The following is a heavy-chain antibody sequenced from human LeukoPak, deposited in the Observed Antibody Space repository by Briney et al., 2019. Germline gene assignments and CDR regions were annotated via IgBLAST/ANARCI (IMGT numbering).Heavy chain of an antibody. CDR3: ARPTHYYGSGSYYRGRYGYFDY. CDR1: GGSFSGYY. D-gene: IGHD3-10*01. CDR2: INHSGST. V-gene: IGHV4-34*01. Sequence: SETLSLTCAVYGGSFSGYYWSWIRQPPGKGPEWIGEINHSGSTNYNPSLKSRVTISVDTSKNQFSLKLSSVTAADTAVYYCARPTHYYGSGSYYRGRYGYFDYWGQGTLVTVSS. J-gene: IGHJ4*02.